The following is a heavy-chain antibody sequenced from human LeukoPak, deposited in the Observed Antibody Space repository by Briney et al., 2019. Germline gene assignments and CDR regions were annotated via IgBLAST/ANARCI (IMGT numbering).Heavy chain of an antibody. Sequence: ASVKVSCKASGYTFTSYGISWVRQAPGQGLEWMGWISAYNGNTNYAQKLQGRVTMTTDTSTSTAYMELRSLRSDDTAVYYCARFGGGITMVRGVIITGDAFDIWGRGTMVTVSS. J-gene: IGHJ3*02. V-gene: IGHV1-18*01. CDR3: ARFGGGITMVRGVIITGDAFDI. CDR1: GYTFTSYG. CDR2: ISAYNGNT. D-gene: IGHD3-10*01.